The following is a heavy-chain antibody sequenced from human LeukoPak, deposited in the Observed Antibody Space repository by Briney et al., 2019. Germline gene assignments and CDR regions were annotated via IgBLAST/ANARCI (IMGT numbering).Heavy chain of an antibody. D-gene: IGHD3-22*01. Sequence: PGGSLRLSCAASGFTFSSNAMSWVRQAPGKGLEWVSAISGSDARTYYADSVKGRFTISRDNAKNSLYLQMNSLRVEDMGVYYCARETRGHYYDSSGPDHWGQGTLVTVSS. V-gene: IGHV3-23*01. CDR1: GFTFSSNA. CDR3: ARETRGHYYDSSGPDH. CDR2: ISGSDART. J-gene: IGHJ5*02.